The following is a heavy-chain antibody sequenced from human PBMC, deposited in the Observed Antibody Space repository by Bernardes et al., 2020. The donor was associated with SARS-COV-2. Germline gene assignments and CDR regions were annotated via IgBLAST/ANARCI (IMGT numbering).Heavy chain of an antibody. J-gene: IGHJ4*02. CDR3: ARDFGGNSDY. CDR2: INEDGRVI. Sequence: GSLRLSCAASGFSVSAYWMHWVRQAPGEGLVWVARINEDGRVINYADSVRGRFTIYRDIADNRLYLQMKSLRADDTAVYYCARDFGGNSDYWGQGTLVTVSS. D-gene: IGHD2-21*01. CDR1: GFSVSAYW. V-gene: IGHV3-74*01.